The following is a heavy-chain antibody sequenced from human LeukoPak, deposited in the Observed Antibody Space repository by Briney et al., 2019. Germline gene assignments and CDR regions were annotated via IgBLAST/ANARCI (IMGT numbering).Heavy chain of an antibody. CDR3: ARDWANGRTLGY. CDR1: GFTFSSYS. J-gene: IGHJ4*02. CDR2: ISSSSSTI. V-gene: IGHV3-48*01. Sequence: PGGSLRLSCAASGFTFSSYSMNWVRQAPGKGLEWVSSISSSSSTIYYADSVKGRFTISRDNAKNSLYLQMNSLRAEDTAVYYCARDWANGRTLGYWGQGTLVTVSS. D-gene: IGHD4/OR15-4a*01.